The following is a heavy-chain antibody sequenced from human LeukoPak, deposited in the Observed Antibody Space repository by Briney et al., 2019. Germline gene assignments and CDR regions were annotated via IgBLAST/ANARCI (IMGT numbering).Heavy chain of an antibody. CDR3: ARSFGAT. CDR1: GFTFSSYA. Sequence: PGRSLRLSCAASGFTFSSYAMHWVRQAPGKGLEWVAVISYDGSNKYYADSVKGRFTISRDNSKNTPYLQMNSLRAEDTAVYYCARSFGATWGQGTLVTVSS. D-gene: IGHD3-10*01. V-gene: IGHV3-30-3*01. CDR2: ISYDGSNK. J-gene: IGHJ5*02.